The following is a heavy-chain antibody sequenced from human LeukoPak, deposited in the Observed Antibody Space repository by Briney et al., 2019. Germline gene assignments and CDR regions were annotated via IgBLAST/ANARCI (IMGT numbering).Heavy chain of an antibody. CDR1: GYTFTSYA. Sequence: ASVKVSCKASGYTFTSYAMNWVRQAPGQGLEWMGWINTNTGNPTYAQGFTGRFVFSLATSVSTAYLQISSLKAEDTAVYYCATLGDYVWGSYRYRGKDYWGQGTLVTVSS. CDR3: ATLGDYVWGSYRYRGKDY. D-gene: IGHD3-16*02. CDR2: INTNTGNP. J-gene: IGHJ4*02. V-gene: IGHV7-4-1*02.